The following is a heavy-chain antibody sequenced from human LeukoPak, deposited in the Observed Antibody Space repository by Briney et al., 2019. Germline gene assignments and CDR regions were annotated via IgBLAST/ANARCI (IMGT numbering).Heavy chain of an antibody. J-gene: IGHJ4*02. Sequence: GESLKISCKGSGYSFTSYWIGWVRQMPGKGLEWMGIIYPGDSDTRYSPSFQGQVTISADKSISTAYLQWSSLKASDTAMYYSARRRCSSTSCLNFDYWGQGTLVTVSS. V-gene: IGHV5-51*01. CDR3: ARRRCSSTSCLNFDY. D-gene: IGHD2-2*01. CDR2: IYPGDSDT. CDR1: GYSFTSYW.